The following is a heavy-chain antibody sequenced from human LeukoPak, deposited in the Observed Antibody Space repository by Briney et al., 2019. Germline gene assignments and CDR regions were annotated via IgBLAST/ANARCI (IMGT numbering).Heavy chain of an antibody. J-gene: IGHJ5*02. CDR3: ARLGYCSGSSCPTSYYNWFDP. CDR2: ISAHNGNT. D-gene: IGHD2-15*01. Sequence: ASVKVSCKASGYTFTGYYMHWVRQAPGQGLEWMGWISAHNGNTNYAQKLQDRVTMTTDTPTNTAYMELRSLRSDDTAVYYCARLGYCSGSSCPTSYYNWFDPWGQGTLVTVSS. CDR1: GYTFTGYY. V-gene: IGHV1-18*04.